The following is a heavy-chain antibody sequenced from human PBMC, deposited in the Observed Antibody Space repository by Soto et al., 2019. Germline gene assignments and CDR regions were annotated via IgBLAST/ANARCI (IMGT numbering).Heavy chain of an antibody. V-gene: IGHV4-34*01. CDR1: GGSFSGYF. Sequence: SETLSLTCAVNGGSFSGYFWSWIRQPPGKGLEWIGESNHRGSTNYNPSLESRVNVSVDTSKNQFSLKLSSVTAADTAVYYCARRGSSWARGHHDSSGYLDYWGQGTLVTVSS. D-gene: IGHD3-22*01. CDR3: ARRGSSWARGHHDSSGYLDY. CDR2: SNHRGST. J-gene: IGHJ4*02.